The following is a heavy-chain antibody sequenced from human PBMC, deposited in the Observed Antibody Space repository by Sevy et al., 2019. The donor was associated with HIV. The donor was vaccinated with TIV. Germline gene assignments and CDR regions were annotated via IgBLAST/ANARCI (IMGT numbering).Heavy chain of an antibody. Sequence: SQTLSLTCTVSGGSINSLYWNWIRQPPGKGLEWIANIYYNGHINYNPPLKSRVTLSLDTSKNQFSLRLSSVTAADTAMYYCAGENAWGRGYSWGQGTLVTVSS. V-gene: IGHV4-59*08. D-gene: IGHD1-26*01. CDR1: GGSINSLY. J-gene: IGHJ4*02. CDR3: AGENAWGRGYS. CDR2: IYYNGHI.